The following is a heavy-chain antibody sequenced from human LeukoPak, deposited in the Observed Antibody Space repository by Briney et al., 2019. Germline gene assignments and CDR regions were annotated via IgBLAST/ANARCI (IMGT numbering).Heavy chain of an antibody. Sequence: SETLSLTCTGSGGSISSYYWSWIRQPPGKGLEWIGYIYYSGSTNYNPSLKSRVTISVDTSKNQFSLKLSSVTAADTAVYYCARALSGVRAVAGAYFDYWGQGTLVTVSS. V-gene: IGHV4-59*01. CDR2: IYYSGST. CDR1: GGSISSYY. CDR3: ARALSGVRAVAGAYFDY. D-gene: IGHD6-19*01. J-gene: IGHJ4*02.